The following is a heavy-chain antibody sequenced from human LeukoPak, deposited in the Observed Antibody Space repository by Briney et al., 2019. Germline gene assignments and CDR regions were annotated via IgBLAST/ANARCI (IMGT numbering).Heavy chain of an antibody. CDR3: ARDPRFWSGYFKNYYYYGMDV. D-gene: IGHD3-3*01. CDR1: GGTFSSYA. Sequence: GASVKVSCKASGGTFSSYAISWVRQAPGQGLEWMGGIIPIFGTANYAQKFQGRVTITADESTSTAYMELSSLRSEDTAVYYCARDPRFWSGYFKNYYYYGMDVWGQGTTVTVCS. CDR2: IIPIFGTA. J-gene: IGHJ6*01. V-gene: IGHV1-69*13.